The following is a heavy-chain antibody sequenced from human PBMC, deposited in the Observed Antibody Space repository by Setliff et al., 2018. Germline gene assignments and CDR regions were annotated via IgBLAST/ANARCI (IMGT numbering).Heavy chain of an antibody. CDR2: IYTSGST. CDR1: GGSISSGSYY. CDR3: ARGVYCSSTSCSPGLNWFDP. Sequence: PSETLSLTCTVSGGSISSGSYYWSWIRQPAGKGLEWIGRIYTSGSTNYNPSLKSRVTISVDTSKNQFSLKLSSVTAADTAVYYCARGVYCSSTSCSPGLNWFDPWGQGTLVTVSS. V-gene: IGHV4-61*02. D-gene: IGHD2-2*01. J-gene: IGHJ5*02.